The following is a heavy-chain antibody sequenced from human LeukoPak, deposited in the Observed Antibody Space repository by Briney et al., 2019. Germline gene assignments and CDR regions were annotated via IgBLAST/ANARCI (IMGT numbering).Heavy chain of an antibody. V-gene: IGHV3-30*02. J-gene: IGHJ4*02. D-gene: IGHD3-10*01. CDR2: IWYDGSNK. CDR1: GFTFSSYG. CDR3: AVGPGITMVRGVINGFDY. Sequence: GGSLRLSCAASGFTFSSYGMHWVRQAPGKGLEWVAVIWYDGSNKYYADSVKGRFTISRDNSKNTLYLQMNSLRAEDTAVYYCAVGPGITMVRGVINGFDYWGQGTLVTVSS.